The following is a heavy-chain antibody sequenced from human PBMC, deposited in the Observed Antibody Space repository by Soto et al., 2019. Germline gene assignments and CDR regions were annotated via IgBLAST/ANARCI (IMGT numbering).Heavy chain of an antibody. D-gene: IGHD6-6*01. V-gene: IGHV3-23*01. CDR1: GFTFSSYA. Sequence: EVQLLESGGGLVQPGGSLRLSCAASGFTFSSYAMSWVRQAPGKGLEWVSAISGSGGSTYYADSVKGRFTISRDNSKNTLNLQMNRLRAEDTAVYYCAKDQGSSSFLISPFFDYWGQGTLVTVSS. J-gene: IGHJ4*02. CDR3: AKDQGSSSFLISPFFDY. CDR2: ISGSGGST.